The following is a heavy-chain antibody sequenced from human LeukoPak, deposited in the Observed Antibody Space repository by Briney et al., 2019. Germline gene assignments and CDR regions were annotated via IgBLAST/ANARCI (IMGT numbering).Heavy chain of an antibody. Sequence: PSETLSLTCAVYGGSFSGYYWSWIRQPPGKGLEWIGEINHSGSTNYNPSLKSRVTISVDTSKNQFSLELSSVTAADTAVYYCASDTGAGGYSYGYVYWGQGTLVTVSS. D-gene: IGHD5-18*01. V-gene: IGHV4-34*01. J-gene: IGHJ4*02. CDR1: GGSFSGYY. CDR2: INHSGST. CDR3: ASDTGAGGYSYGYVY.